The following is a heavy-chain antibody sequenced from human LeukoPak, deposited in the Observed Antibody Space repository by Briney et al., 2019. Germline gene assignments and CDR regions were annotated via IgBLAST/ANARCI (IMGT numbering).Heavy chain of an antibody. J-gene: IGHJ6*03. D-gene: IGHD3-10*01. CDR1: GGSFSGYY. V-gene: IGHV4-34*01. CDR3: ARLTKNDSGSYRFGKKKRGYMDV. Sequence: PSETLSLTCAVYGGSFSGYYWSWIRQPPGKGLERIGEINHSGSTNYNPSLKSRVTISVHTSKNQFSLKLSSVTAADTAVYYCARLTKNDSGSYRFGKKKRGYMDVWGKGTTVTISS. CDR2: INHSGST.